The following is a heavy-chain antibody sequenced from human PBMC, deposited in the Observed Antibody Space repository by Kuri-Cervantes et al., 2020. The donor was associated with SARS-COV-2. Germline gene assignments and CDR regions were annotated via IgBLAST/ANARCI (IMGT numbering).Heavy chain of an antibody. D-gene: IGHD3-10*01. J-gene: IGHJ6*02. CDR2: INHSGST. V-gene: IGHV4-34*01. Sequence: SETLSLTCAVYGGSFSGYYWSWIRQPPGKGLEWIGEINHSGSTNYNPSLKSRVTVSVDTSKNQFSLKLSSVTAADTAVCYCARGGLGSGRSPYYYYGMDVWGQGTTVTVSS. CDR3: ARGGLGSGRSPYYYYGMDV. CDR1: GGSFSGYY.